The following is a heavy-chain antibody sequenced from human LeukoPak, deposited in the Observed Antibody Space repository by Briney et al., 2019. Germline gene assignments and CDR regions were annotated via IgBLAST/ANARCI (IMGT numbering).Heavy chain of an antibody. CDR3: AKVGDSSGYYYIDY. Sequence: GGSLRLSCAASGFTFDDYAMHWVRHATGKGLEWVSGISWNSGSIGYADSVKGRFTISRDNAKNSLYLQMNSLRAEDTALYYCAKVGDSSGYYYIDYWGQGTLVTVSS. D-gene: IGHD3-22*01. V-gene: IGHV3-9*01. CDR1: GFTFDDYA. J-gene: IGHJ4*02. CDR2: ISWNSGSI.